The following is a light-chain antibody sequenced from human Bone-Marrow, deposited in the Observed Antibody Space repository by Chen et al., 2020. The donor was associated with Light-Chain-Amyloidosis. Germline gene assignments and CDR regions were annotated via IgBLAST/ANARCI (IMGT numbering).Light chain of an antibody. CDR1: QSVRRY. Sequence: DIVLTQSPATLSLSPGERATLSCRASQSVRRYLDWYQQKPGQAPRLLIYDASNRASGLPARFSGSGSGTDFTLTISSLEPEDFAVYYCRQRSNWPQRTFGQGTKVEIK. CDR2: DAS. V-gene: IGKV3-11*01. CDR3: RQRSNWPQRT. J-gene: IGKJ1*01.